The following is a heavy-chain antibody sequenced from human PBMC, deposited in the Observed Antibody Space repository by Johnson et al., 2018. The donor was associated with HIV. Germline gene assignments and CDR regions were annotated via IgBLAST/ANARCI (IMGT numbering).Heavy chain of an antibody. V-gene: IGHV3-66*01. CDR1: GFTVSNNY. Sequence: VQLVESGGGLVQFGGSLRLSCEASGFTVSNNYMSWVRQAPGKGLEWVSVIYAGGTTYYADSVKDRFTISRDISKNTLYLQMNSLRDEDTAVYYCARDLRGANWHDVFDIWGQGTMVTVSS. J-gene: IGHJ3*02. D-gene: IGHD1-26*01. CDR2: IYAGGTT. CDR3: ARDLRGANWHDVFDI.